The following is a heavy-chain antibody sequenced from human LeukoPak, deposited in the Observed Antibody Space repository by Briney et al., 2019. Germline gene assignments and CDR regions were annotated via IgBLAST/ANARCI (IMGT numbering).Heavy chain of an antibody. J-gene: IGHJ3*02. D-gene: IGHD6-6*01. CDR3: ARGCSSSAYDAFDI. Sequence: ASVKVSCKASGYTFTSYGISWVRQAPGQGLEWMGWINPNSGGTNYAQKFQGRVTMTRDTSISTAYMELNRLRSDDTAIYYCARGCSSSAYDAFDIWGQGTMVTVSS. CDR1: GYTFTSYG. V-gene: IGHV1-2*02. CDR2: INPNSGGT.